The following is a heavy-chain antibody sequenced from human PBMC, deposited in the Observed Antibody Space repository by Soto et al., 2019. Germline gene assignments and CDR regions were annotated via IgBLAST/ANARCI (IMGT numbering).Heavy chain of an antibody. Sequence: GAPVKVSCKASGYTFTSYYMHWVRQAPGQGLEWMGIINPSGGSTSYAQKFQGRVTMTRDTSTSTVYMELSSLRSEDTAVYYCARSGDSSGYAGWCDACDIWGQGTMGTVS. CDR2: INPSGGST. V-gene: IGHV1-46*01. CDR3: ARSGDSSGYAGWCDACDI. D-gene: IGHD3-22*01. CDR1: GYTFTSYY. J-gene: IGHJ3*02.